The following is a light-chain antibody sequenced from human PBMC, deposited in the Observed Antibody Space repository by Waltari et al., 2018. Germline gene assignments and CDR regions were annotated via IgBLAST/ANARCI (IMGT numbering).Light chain of an antibody. CDR2: DAS. Sequence: DIVLTQSPGTLSLSPGETATLSCRASQSVSRALVWYQQKHGQAPRHLIYDASRRAPGIPDRFSGSGSGTDFSLTISRLEPEDFAVEYCQKYERLPATFGQGTKVKIK. V-gene: IGKV3-20*01. CDR1: QSVSRA. CDR3: QKYERLPAT. J-gene: IGKJ1*01.